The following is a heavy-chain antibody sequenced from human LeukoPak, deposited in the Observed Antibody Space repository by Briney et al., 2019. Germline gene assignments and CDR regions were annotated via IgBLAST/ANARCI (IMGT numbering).Heavy chain of an antibody. Sequence: KPSETLSLTCAVYGXSFXXXYXXXXXXPXGXXLEWIGEINHRGSTNYNPSLKSRVTISVDTSKNQFSLKLSSVTAADTAVYYCARGGSRGYTDWGQGTLVTVSS. D-gene: IGHD3-22*01. CDR1: GXSFXXXY. J-gene: IGHJ4*02. CDR2: INHRGST. V-gene: IGHV4-34*01. CDR3: ARGGSRGYTD.